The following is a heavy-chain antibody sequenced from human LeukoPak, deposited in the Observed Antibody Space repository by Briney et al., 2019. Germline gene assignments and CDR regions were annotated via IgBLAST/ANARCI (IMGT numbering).Heavy chain of an antibody. Sequence: GGSLRLSCAVSGLTFSNFAMAWVRQAPGKGLDWVAGISGGAENTYYGDSAKGRFTISRDNSKNTVDLEMNSPRAEDTAVYFCATYDVMNGCLDYWGQGAQVTVSS. CDR1: GLTFSNFA. D-gene: IGHD3/OR15-3a*01. CDR3: ATYDVMNGCLDY. CDR2: ISGGAENT. J-gene: IGHJ4*02. V-gene: IGHV3-23*01.